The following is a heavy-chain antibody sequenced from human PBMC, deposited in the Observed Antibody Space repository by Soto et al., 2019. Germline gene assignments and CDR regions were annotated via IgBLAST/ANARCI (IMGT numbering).Heavy chain of an antibody. Sequence: ASVKVSCKASGYTFTGYYMHWVRQAPGQGLEWMGWINPNSGGTNYAQKFQGWVTMTRDTSISTAYMELSRLRSDDTAVYYCARDLYSSGWHAYDVFDIWGQGTMVTVSS. V-gene: IGHV1-2*04. D-gene: IGHD6-19*01. CDR2: INPNSGGT. CDR3: ARDLYSSGWHAYDVFDI. J-gene: IGHJ3*02. CDR1: GYTFTGYY.